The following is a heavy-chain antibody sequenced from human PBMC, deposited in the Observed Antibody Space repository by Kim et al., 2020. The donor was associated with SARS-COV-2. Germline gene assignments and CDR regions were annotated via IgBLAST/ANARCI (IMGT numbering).Heavy chain of an antibody. V-gene: IGHV3-33*06. D-gene: IGHD6-6*01. J-gene: IGHJ3*02. CDR3: AKDLYSSSSYDAFDI. CDR2: IWYDGSNK. Sequence: GGSLRLSCAASGFTFSSYAMHWVRQAPGKGLEWVAVIWYDGSNKYYADSVKGRFTISRDNSKNTLYLQMNSLRAEDTAVYYCAKDLYSSSSYDAFDIWGQGTMVTVSS. CDR1: GFTFSSYA.